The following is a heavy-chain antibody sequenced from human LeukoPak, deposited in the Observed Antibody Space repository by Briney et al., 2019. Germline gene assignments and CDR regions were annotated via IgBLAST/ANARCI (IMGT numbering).Heavy chain of an antibody. CDR2: ISSSGSTI. CDR1: GFTFSDYY. J-gene: IGHJ3*02. D-gene: IGHD2-15*01. Sequence: GGSLRLSCAASGFTFSDYYMSWIRQAPGKGLEWVSYISSSGSTIFYADSVKGRFTISRDNAKNSLSLQVNSLRAEDTAVYYCARVVYCSGGSCHIFAFDIWGQGTMVTVSS. CDR3: ARVVYCSGGSCHIFAFDI. V-gene: IGHV3-11*01.